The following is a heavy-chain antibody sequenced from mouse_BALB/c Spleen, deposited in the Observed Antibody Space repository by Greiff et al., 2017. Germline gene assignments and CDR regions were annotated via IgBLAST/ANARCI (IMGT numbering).Heavy chain of an antibody. CDR3: ARAPMIRFYAMDY. J-gene: IGHJ4*01. CDR2: IWAGGST. D-gene: IGHD2-4*01. Sequence: VKLMESGPGLVAPSQSLSITCTVSGFSLTSYGVHWVRQPPGKGLEWLGVIWAGGSTNYNSALMSRLSISKDNSKSQVFLKMNSLQTDDTAMYYCARAPMIRFYAMDYWGQGTSVTVSS. CDR1: GFSLTSYG. V-gene: IGHV2-9*02.